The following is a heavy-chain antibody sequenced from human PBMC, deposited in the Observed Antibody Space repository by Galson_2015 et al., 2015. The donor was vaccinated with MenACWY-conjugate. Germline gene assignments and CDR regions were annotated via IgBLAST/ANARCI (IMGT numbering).Heavy chain of an antibody. V-gene: IGHV1-3*01. J-gene: IGHJ3*02. Sequence: SVKVSCKASGYTFTSYAMHWVRQAPGQRLEWMGWINAGNGNTKYSQKFQGRVTITRDTSASTAYMELSSLRSEDTAVYYCAIRWAAGTWDDAFDIWGQGTMVTVSS. CDR3: AIRWAAGTWDDAFDI. CDR2: INAGNGNT. CDR1: GYTFTSYA. D-gene: IGHD6-13*01.